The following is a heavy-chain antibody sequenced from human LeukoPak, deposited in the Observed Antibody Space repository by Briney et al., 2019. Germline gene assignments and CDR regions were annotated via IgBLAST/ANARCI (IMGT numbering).Heavy chain of an antibody. J-gene: IGHJ6*02. CDR3: ARDLGEMATTQVPYGMDV. Sequence: GGSLRLSCAASAFTVSGNYMSWVRQAPGKGLEWVSVIYSGGSTYYADSVKGRFTISRDNSKNTLYLQMNSLRAEDTAVYYCARDLGEMATTQVPYGMDVWGQGTTVTVSS. D-gene: IGHD5-24*01. CDR2: IYSGGST. V-gene: IGHV3-66*01. CDR1: AFTVSGNY.